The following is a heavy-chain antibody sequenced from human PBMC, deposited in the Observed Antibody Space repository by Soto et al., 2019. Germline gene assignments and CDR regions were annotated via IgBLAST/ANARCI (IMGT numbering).Heavy chain of an antibody. V-gene: IGHV1-18*01. Sequence: QVQLVQSGAEVKKPGASVKVSCKASGYTFTSYGISWVRQAPGQGLEWMGWISAYNGNTNYAQKLQGRVTMTTGTSPSTGYMERRRRRSDDTAGYYCARPEHTFGGVIVIRDYYCGMDGWGQGTTVTVSS. CDR1: GYTFTSYG. D-gene: IGHD3-16*02. CDR3: ARPEHTFGGVIVIRDYYCGMDG. CDR2: ISAYNGNT. J-gene: IGHJ6*02.